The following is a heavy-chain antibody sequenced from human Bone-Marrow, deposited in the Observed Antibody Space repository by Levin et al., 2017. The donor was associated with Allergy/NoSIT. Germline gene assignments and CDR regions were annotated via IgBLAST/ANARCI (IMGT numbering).Heavy chain of an antibody. CDR2: IYYSGTA. J-gene: IGHJ6*02. V-gene: IGHV4-30-4*01. Sequence: RSQTLSLTCSVSGAAIGNGNYYWSWVRRPPGRGLEWMGYIYYSGTAYYNPSLESRLLFSVYKSENQFSLQLTSVTAADTAVYYCARVNYYDSLTGFYHFGMDVWGQGTTVTVSS. D-gene: IGHD3-9*01. CDR1: GAAIGNGNYY. CDR3: ARVNYYDSLTGFYHFGMDV.